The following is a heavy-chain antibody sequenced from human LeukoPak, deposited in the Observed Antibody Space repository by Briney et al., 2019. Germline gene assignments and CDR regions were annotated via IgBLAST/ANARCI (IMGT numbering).Heavy chain of an antibody. Sequence: SETLSLTCTVSGGSISSYHWSWIRQPPGKGLEWIGYIYYSGSTNYNPSLKSRVTISVDTSKNQFSLKLSSVTAADTAVYYCARVDDSSGYYPYYFDYWGQGTLVTVSS. CDR2: IYYSGST. CDR1: GGSISSYH. V-gene: IGHV4-59*01. J-gene: IGHJ4*02. D-gene: IGHD3-22*01. CDR3: ARVDDSSGYYPYYFDY.